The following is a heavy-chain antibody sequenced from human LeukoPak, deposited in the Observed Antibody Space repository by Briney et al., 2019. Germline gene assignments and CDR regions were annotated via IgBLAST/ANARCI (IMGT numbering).Heavy chain of an antibody. CDR3: ARESWDYYDSSGSGFDY. D-gene: IGHD3-22*01. Sequence: ASVKVSCKASGYTFTSYGISWVRQAPGQGLEWMGWISAYNGNTNYAQKLQGRVTMTTDTSTSTAYMELRSLRSDDTAVYYCARESWDYYDSSGSGFDYWGQGTLVTVSS. V-gene: IGHV1-18*01. CDR1: GYTFTSYG. J-gene: IGHJ4*02. CDR2: ISAYNGNT.